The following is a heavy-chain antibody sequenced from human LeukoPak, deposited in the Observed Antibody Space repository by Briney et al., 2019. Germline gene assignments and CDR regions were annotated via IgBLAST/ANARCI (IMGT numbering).Heavy chain of an antibody. CDR2: ISYDGGNK. Sequence: GGSLRLSCAASGFTFSSYGMHWVRQAPGKGLEWVAVISYDGGNKYYADSVKGRFTISRDNSKNTLYLQMNSLRAEDTAVYYCAKDGTIFGVVIYIVGWFDPWGQGTLVTVSS. J-gene: IGHJ5*02. D-gene: IGHD3-3*01. CDR1: GFTFSSYG. V-gene: IGHV3-30*18. CDR3: AKDGTIFGVVIYIVGWFDP.